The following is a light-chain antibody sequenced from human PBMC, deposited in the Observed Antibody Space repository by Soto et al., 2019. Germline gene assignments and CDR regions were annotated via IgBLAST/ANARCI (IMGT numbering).Light chain of an antibody. V-gene: IGLV1-44*01. J-gene: IGLJ3*02. CDR1: SSNIGSNA. CDR3: AAWGDSLNTWV. CDR2: SDD. Sequence: QSVLTQPPSVSGTPGQRVTISCSGSSSNIGSNAVSWYQHFPGTAPKVLIYSDDQRPSGVPDRFSGSKSGTSASLAISGLRAEDEADYFCAAWGDSLNTWVFGGGTKLTVL.